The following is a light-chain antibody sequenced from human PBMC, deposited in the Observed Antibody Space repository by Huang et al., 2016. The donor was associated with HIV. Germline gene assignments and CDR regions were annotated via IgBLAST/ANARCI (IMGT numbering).Light chain of an antibody. Sequence: DVVMTQSPLSLPVTLGQPASTSCRSSQSLVHSAGNTYLNWFPQRPGQSPRRLIYKVSYRDSGVPARFRGRGSGTDFTLKISRVEAEDVGVDYCMQGTHWPLTFGGGTKVEIK. V-gene: IGKV2-30*02. CDR1: QSLVHSAGNTY. J-gene: IGKJ4*01. CDR3: MQGTHWPLT. CDR2: KVS.